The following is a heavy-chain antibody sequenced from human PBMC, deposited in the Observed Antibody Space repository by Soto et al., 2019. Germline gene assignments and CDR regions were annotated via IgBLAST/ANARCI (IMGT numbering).Heavy chain of an antibody. D-gene: IGHD2-2*02. CDR3: ARRLIYLLDAFDI. CDR2: ISSSSSYI. CDR1: GFTFSSYS. V-gene: IGHV3-21*01. Sequence: GGSLRRCCAASGFTFSSYSMNWVRQAPRKGLEWVSSISSSSSYIYYADSVKGRFTISRDNAKNSLYLQMNSLIAEDTAVSYCARRLIYLLDAFDIWGQGTMVTASS. J-gene: IGHJ3*02.